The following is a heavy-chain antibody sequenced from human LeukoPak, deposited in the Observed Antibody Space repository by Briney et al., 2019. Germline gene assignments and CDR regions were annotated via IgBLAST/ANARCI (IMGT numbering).Heavy chain of an antibody. CDR2: IYYSGST. D-gene: IGHD5-24*01. CDR1: GGSISSSSYY. CDR3: ARHVQEMGMGY. J-gene: IGHJ4*02. Sequence: SETLSLTCTVSGGSISSSSYYWGWVRQPPGKGLEWIGSIYYSGSTYYNPSLKSRVTISVDTSKNQFSLKLSSVTAADTAVYYCARHVQEMGMGYWGQGTLVTVSS. V-gene: IGHV4-39*01.